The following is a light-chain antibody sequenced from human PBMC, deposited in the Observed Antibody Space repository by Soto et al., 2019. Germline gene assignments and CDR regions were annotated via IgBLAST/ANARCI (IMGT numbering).Light chain of an antibody. V-gene: IGKV3-15*01. CDR2: GAS. CDR1: QSVIGY. Sequence: EIVMTQSPATLSVSPGERATLSCRASQSVIGYLAWYQQKPGQAPRLLIYGASTRATGIPARFSGSGSGTEFTLTISSLQSEDFAVYYCQQYNNWPQTFGQGTKVEIK. J-gene: IGKJ1*01. CDR3: QQYNNWPQT.